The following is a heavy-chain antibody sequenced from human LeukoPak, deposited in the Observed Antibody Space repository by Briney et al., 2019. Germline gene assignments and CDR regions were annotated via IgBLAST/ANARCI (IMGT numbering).Heavy chain of an antibody. Sequence: GGSLRLSCAASGFTFSNYAMSWVRQAPGKGLEWVSTIIGGSGRTYYTDSVKGRFTISRDQSENTLYLQMNSLRAEDTAVYHCAKHGRGNNSRDYFDYWGQGTLVTVSS. CDR3: AKHGRGNNSRDYFDY. CDR2: IIGGSGRT. CDR1: GFTFSNYA. V-gene: IGHV3-23*01. J-gene: IGHJ4*02. D-gene: IGHD5-12*01.